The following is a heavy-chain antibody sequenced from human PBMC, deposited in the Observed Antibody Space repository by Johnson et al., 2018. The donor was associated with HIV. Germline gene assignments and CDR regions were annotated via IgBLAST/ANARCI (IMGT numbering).Heavy chain of an antibody. Sequence: VQLVESGGGVVRPGESLRLPCAASGFTFSSYAMSWVRQAPGKGLEWVSAISGSGGSTYYADSVKGRFTISRDNSKDTLYLQMNSLRAEDTAVYYCAKSSRVSTTFDAFDIWGQGTMVTVSS. J-gene: IGHJ3*02. CDR1: GFTFSSYA. D-gene: IGHD1-26*01. CDR3: AKSSRVSTTFDAFDI. V-gene: IGHV3-23*04. CDR2: ISGSGGST.